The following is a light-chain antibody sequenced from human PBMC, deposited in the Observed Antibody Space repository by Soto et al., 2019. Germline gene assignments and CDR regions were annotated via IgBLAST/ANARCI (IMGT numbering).Light chain of an antibody. CDR3: SSDTSNSTLI. J-gene: IGLJ2*01. CDR2: DVS. CDR1: TSDIGGYNY. Sequence: QSALTQPASVSGSPGQSITISCTGTTSDIGGYNYVSWYRHPPGKPPQVMIYDVSNRRSGISDRFSGSKSGNTASLTISGLQAEDEGDYYCSSDTSNSTLIFGGGTKVTVL. V-gene: IGLV2-14*03.